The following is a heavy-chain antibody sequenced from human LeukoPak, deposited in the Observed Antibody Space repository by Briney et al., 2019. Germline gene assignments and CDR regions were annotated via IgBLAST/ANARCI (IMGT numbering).Heavy chain of an antibody. CDR3: ARGHNWFDP. J-gene: IGHJ5*02. V-gene: IGHV4-34*01. CDR2: INHSGST. Sequence: PSETLSLTCAVYGGSFRGYYWSWIRQPPGKGLEWIGEINHSGSTNYNPSLKSRVTISVDTSKNQFSLKLSSVTAVDTAVYYCARGHNWFDPWGQGTLVTVSS. CDR1: GGSFRGYY.